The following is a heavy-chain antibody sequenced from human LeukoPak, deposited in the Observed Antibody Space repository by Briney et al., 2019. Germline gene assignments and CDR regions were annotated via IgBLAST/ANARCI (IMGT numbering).Heavy chain of an antibody. J-gene: IGHJ3*02. CDR2: ISGSTNYL. V-gene: IGHV3-21*01. D-gene: IGHD3-10*01. CDR3: TKDFGAYGSTSTDAFDI. Sequence: PGGSLRLSCAASGFTFSSYAMNWVRQAPGKGLEWVSSISGSTNYLYYADSVKGRFIISRDNAKKSLFLQMNSLRAEDTAIYYCTKDFGAYGSTSTDAFDIWGQGTMVTVS. CDR1: GFTFSSYA.